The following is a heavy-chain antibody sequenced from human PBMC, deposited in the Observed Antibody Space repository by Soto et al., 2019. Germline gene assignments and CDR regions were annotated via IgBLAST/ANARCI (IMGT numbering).Heavy chain of an antibody. CDR1: GGSISSYY. CDR2: IYYSGST. J-gene: IGHJ4*02. Sequence: ETLSLTCAVSGGSISSYYWSWIRQPPGKGLEWIGYIYYSGSTNYNPSLKSRVTISLDTSKNQFSLKLSSVTAADTAVYYCAREPDILTGYYSYWGQGTLVTVSS. D-gene: IGHD3-9*01. V-gene: IGHV4-59*01. CDR3: AREPDILTGYYSY.